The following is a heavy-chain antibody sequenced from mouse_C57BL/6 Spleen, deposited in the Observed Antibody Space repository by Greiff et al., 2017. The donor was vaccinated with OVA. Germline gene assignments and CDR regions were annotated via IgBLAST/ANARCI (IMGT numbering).Heavy chain of an antibody. V-gene: IGHV5-4*01. CDR1: GFTFSSYA. CDR3: ARDAWGFAY. CDR2: ISDGGSYT. J-gene: IGHJ3*01. D-gene: IGHD4-1*01. Sequence: DVKLVESGGGLVKPGGSLKLSCAASGFTFSSYAMSWVRQTPEKRLEWVATISDGGSYTYYPDNVKGRFTISRDNAKNNLYLQMSHLKSEDTAMYYCARDAWGFAYWGQGTLVTVSA.